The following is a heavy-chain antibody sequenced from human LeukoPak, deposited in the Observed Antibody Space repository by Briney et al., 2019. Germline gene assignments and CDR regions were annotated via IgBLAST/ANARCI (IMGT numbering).Heavy chain of an antibody. Sequence: SETLSLTCAVSGGSISSGGYSWSWIRQPPGKGLEGIGYIYHSGSTYYNPSLKSRVTISVHRSKIQYSLKLSSVTAADTAVYYCVSGSGSKDAFDIWGQGTMVTVSS. J-gene: IGHJ3*02. CDR2: IYHSGST. V-gene: IGHV4-30-2*01. D-gene: IGHD3-10*01. CDR3: VSGSGSKDAFDI. CDR1: GGSISSGGYS.